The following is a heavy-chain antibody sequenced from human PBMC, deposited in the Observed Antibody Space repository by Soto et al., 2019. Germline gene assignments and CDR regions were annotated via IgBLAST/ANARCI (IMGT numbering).Heavy chain of an antibody. J-gene: IGHJ5*02. CDR1: GGSISSYY. D-gene: IGHD6-6*01. Sequence: PSETLSLTCTVSGGSISSYYWSWIRQPPGKGLEWIGYIYYSGSTNYNPSLKSRVTISVDTSKNQFSLKLSSVTAADTAVYYCARDRPGEYSSSSRWFDPWGQGTLVTVSS. CDR3: ARDRPGEYSSSSRWFDP. CDR2: IYYSGST. V-gene: IGHV4-59*01.